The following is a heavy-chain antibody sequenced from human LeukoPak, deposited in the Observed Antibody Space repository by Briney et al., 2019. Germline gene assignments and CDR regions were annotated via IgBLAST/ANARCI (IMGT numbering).Heavy chain of an antibody. CDR2: ISSSSSYI. CDR1: GFTFSSYS. Sequence: GGSLRLSCAASGFTFSSYSMNWVRQAPGKGLEWVSSISSSSSYIYYADSVKGRFTISRDNSKNTLYLQMNSLRAEDTAVYYCARNYYDSSGYDYAFDYWGQGTLVTVSS. D-gene: IGHD3-22*01. J-gene: IGHJ4*02. V-gene: IGHV3-21*04. CDR3: ARNYYDSSGYDYAFDY.